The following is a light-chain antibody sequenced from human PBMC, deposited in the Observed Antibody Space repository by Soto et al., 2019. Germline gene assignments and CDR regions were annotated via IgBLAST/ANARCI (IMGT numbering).Light chain of an antibody. CDR3: QQYYNWPPLT. CDR1: QSVSNK. V-gene: IGKV3-15*01. J-gene: IGKJ4*01. Sequence: EIVMTQSPVTLSVSPGERATLSCRASQSVSNKLAWYQQKPGQGPRLLIYDASIRATGIPARFSGSGSGTEFTLTISSLQSEDLAIYYCQQYYNWPPLTFGGGTKVEIK. CDR2: DAS.